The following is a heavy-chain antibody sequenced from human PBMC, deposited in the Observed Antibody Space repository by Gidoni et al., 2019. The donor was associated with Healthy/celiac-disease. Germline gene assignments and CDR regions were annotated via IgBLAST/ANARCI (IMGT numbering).Heavy chain of an antibody. D-gene: IGHD4-17*01. V-gene: IGHV3-30*18. CDR2: ISYDGSKK. CDR1: GFTFSSYG. Sequence: QVRLVESGGGAVQPGRSLRLSCPASGFTFSSYGMHWVRQAPGKWLEWVAVISYDGSKKDYADAVKGRFTIARDNSKNTLYLQMNSLRAEDTAVYYCAKVPLGDDYGDYGFDYWGQGTLVTVSS. CDR3: AKVPLGDDYGDYGFDY. J-gene: IGHJ4*02.